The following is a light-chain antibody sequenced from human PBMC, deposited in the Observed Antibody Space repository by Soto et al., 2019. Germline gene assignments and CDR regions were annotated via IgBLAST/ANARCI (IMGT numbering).Light chain of an antibody. V-gene: IGKV3-20*01. CDR3: HQRQRWPRT. Sequence: SVLTQSPGTLSLSPGERATLSCRASQSVSSSYLAWYQQKPGQAPRLLIYGASNRATGIPDRFSGSGSGTDFTLTITRLEPEDFAFYYCHQRQRWPRTFGQGTKVDIK. CDR2: GAS. CDR1: QSVSSSY. J-gene: IGKJ1*01.